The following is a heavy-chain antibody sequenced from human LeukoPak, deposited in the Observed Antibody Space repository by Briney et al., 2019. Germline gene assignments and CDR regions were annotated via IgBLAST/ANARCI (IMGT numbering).Heavy chain of an antibody. V-gene: IGHV1-18*01. CDR2: ISAYSGNT. CDR3: ARDPGDHRGHWFDP. D-gene: IGHD7-27*01. CDR1: GYTFTSYG. J-gene: IGHJ5*02. Sequence: ASVKVSCKASGYTFTSYGISWGRQAPGQGLEWMGWISAYSGNTNYAQKLQGRGTMTTDTSTSTAYMELRGLRSDDTAVYYCARDPGDHRGHWFDPWGQGTLVTVSS.